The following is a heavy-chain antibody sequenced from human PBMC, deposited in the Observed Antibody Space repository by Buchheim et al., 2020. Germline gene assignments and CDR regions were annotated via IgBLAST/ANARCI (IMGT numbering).Heavy chain of an antibody. Sequence: QVQLVESGGGVVQPGRSLRLSCAASGFTFSSYAMHWVRQAPGKGLEWVAVTSYDGSNKYYADSVKGRFTISRDNSKNTLYLQMNSLRAEETAVYYCARNLGYCSSTSCTLYYYYGMDVWGQGTT. CDR2: TSYDGSNK. D-gene: IGHD2-2*03. CDR1: GFTFSSYA. CDR3: ARNLGYCSSTSCTLYYYYGMDV. J-gene: IGHJ6*02. V-gene: IGHV3-30*04.